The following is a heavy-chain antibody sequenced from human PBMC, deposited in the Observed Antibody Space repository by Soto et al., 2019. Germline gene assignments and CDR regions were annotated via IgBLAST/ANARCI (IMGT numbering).Heavy chain of an antibody. CDR1: GGSISSSNW. CDR2: ISHSGST. D-gene: IGHD1-26*01. V-gene: IGHV4-4*02. Sequence: SETLSLTCAVSGGSISSSNWWSWVRQPPGKGLEWIGEISHSGSTNYNPSLKSRVTISVDKSKNQFSLKLSSVTAADTAVYYCARVPRLYSGSYNCLDPWGQGTLVTVSS. CDR3: ARVPRLYSGSYNCLDP. J-gene: IGHJ5*02.